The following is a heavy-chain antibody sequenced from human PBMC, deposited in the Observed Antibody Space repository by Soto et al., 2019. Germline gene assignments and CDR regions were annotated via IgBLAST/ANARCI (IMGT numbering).Heavy chain of an antibody. Sequence: ASVKVSCNVSGYFLTALSIHWVRQAPGKGLEWMGGFDREDGETIYAQKFQGRVTMTEDTSTDSAYMELSSLTSEDTAIYYCAHGEGIVKSIVYFDSWGQGTLVTVSS. V-gene: IGHV1-24*01. CDR1: GYFLTALS. J-gene: IGHJ4*02. D-gene: IGHD1-26*01. CDR2: FDREDGET. CDR3: AHGEGIVKSIVYFDS.